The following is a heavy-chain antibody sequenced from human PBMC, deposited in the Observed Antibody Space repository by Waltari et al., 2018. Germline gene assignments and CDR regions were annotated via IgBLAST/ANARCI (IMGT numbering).Heavy chain of an antibody. Sequence: EVQVVESGGGLVQPGGSLRLSCAASGFTFSSSWMTWVRRAPGEGLEWVANIKTDGSETYYVDSGKGRFTISRDNTKNSLYRQMSSLRAEDTAVYYCAIGGVETSWYWRYWGQGTLVTVSS. J-gene: IGHJ4*02. CDR3: AIGGVETSWYWRY. CDR1: GFTFSSSW. D-gene: IGHD6-13*01. V-gene: IGHV3-7*01. CDR2: IKTDGSET.